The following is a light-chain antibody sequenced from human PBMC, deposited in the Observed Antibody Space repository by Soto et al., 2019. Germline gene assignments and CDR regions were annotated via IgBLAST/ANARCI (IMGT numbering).Light chain of an antibody. J-gene: IGKJ1*01. Sequence: EIVLTQSPATLSLSPWERATLSCRASQSIGTYLAWYQQKPGQAPRLLIYGASNRATGIPDRFSGSGSGTDFTLTISRLEPEDFAVYYCQQYGSSRTFGQGTKVDIK. CDR2: GAS. CDR1: QSIGTY. CDR3: QQYGSSRT. V-gene: IGKV3-20*01.